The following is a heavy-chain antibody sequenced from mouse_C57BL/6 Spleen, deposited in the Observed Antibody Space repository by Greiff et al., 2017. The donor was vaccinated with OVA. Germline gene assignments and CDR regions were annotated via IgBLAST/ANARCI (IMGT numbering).Heavy chain of an antibody. D-gene: IGHD1-1*01. Sequence: VQLQQSGAELVRPGASVKLSCTASGFNIKDDYMHWVKQRPEQGLEWIGWIDPENGDTEYASKFQGKATITADTSSNTAYLLLSSLTSEDTAVYYCTVGYGSSYWYFDVWGTGTTVTVSS. CDR2: IDPENGDT. J-gene: IGHJ1*03. CDR3: TVGYGSSYWYFDV. V-gene: IGHV14-4*01. CDR1: GFNIKDDY.